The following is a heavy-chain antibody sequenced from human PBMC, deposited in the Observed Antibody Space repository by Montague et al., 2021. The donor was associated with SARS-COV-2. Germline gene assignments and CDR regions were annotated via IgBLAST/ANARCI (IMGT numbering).Heavy chain of an antibody. Sequence: SETLSLTCTVSGGSVSSGCYCWSWIRQPPGKGLEWIGYHYYSGSTNSNLYLKSRVTISVDTPKNQFSLKLSSVTAAATYVYYCARDPCHISVFGVVTRYGMDVWGQGTTVTVSS. CDR1: GGSVSSGCYC. CDR3: ARDPCHISVFGVVTRYGMDV. V-gene: IGHV4-61*01. J-gene: IGHJ6*02. D-gene: IGHD3-3*01. CDR2: HYYSGST.